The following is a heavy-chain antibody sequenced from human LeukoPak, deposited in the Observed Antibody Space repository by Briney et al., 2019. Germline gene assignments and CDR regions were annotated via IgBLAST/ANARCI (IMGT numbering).Heavy chain of an antibody. Sequence: GGSLRLSCAASGFTFTQYAMTWVRQAPGKGLEWVSVIGGSGGGLQYADAVKGRFIVSRDSSKTTLFLQMNSLRAEDTAIYFCAKYRLSDPPPRGFDYWGQGTLVTVSS. CDR1: GFTFTQYA. D-gene: IGHD1-26*01. J-gene: IGHJ4*02. CDR2: IGGSGGGL. CDR3: AKYRLSDPPPRGFDY. V-gene: IGHV3-23*01.